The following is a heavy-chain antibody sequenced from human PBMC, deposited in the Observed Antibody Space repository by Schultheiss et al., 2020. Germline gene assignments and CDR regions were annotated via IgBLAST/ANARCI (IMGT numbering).Heavy chain of an antibody. CDR3: ARDLDCSSTSCYKAYYYGMDV. CDR2: IYTSGST. Sequence: SQTLSLTCTVSGGSISGYFWNWIRQPAGKGLEWIGRIYTSGSTNYNPSLKSRVTMSVDTSKNQFSLKLSSVTAADTAVYYCARDLDCSSTSCYKAYYYGMDVWGQGTTVTVSS. D-gene: IGHD2-2*01. CDR1: GGSISGYF. V-gene: IGHV4-4*07. J-gene: IGHJ6*02.